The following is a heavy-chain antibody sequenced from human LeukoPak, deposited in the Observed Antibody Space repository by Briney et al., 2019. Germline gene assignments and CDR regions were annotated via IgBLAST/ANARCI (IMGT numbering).Heavy chain of an antibody. J-gene: IGHJ1*01. CDR1: GFTFSSYS. CDR2: ISSSSSYI. V-gene: IGHV3-21*01. CDR3: TKVESAYGLRGYFQH. Sequence: GGSLRLSCAASGFTFSSYSMNWVRQAPGKGLEWVSSISSSSSYIYYADSVKGRFTISRDNSKNTLYLQMNSLRAADTAVYYCTKVESAYGLRGYFQHWGQGTLVTVSS. D-gene: IGHD5-12*01.